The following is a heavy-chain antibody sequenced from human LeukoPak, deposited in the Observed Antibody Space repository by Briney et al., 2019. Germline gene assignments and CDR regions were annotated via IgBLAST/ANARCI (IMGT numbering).Heavy chain of an antibody. Sequence: ASVKVSCKASGYTFTSYDINWVRQATGQGLEWMGWMNPNSGNTGYAQKFQGRVTMTRNTSISTAYMELSSLRSEDTAVYYCARGRVTGTDVEYYYYMDVWGKGTTVAVSS. J-gene: IGHJ6*03. CDR1: GYTFTSYD. CDR3: ARGRVTGTDVEYYYYMDV. V-gene: IGHV1-8*01. CDR2: MNPNSGNT. D-gene: IGHD1-7*01.